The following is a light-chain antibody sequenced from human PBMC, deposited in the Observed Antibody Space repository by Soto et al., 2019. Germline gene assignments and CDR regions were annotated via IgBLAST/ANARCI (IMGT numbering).Light chain of an antibody. V-gene: IGKV1-5*03. CDR3: QQYNTIGT. Sequence: DIQMTQSPSTLSASVGDRVTITCRASQSISNWLAWYQQKPGKAPKLLIYKASSLESGVPSRFSGGGSGTEFTLTISSLQPDDFGTYYCQQYNTIGTFGQGTKVEIK. CDR1: QSISNW. J-gene: IGKJ1*01. CDR2: KAS.